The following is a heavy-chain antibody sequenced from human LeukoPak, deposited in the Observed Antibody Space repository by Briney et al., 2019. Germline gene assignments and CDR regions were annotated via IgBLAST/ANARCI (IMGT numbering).Heavy chain of an antibody. Sequence: GASVKVSCKASGYTFTSYYMHWVRQAPGQGLEWMGIINPSGGSTSYAQKLQGRVTMTTDTSTSTAYMELRSLRSDDTAVYYCARDATVTTPLDYWGQGTLVTVSS. CDR2: INPSGGST. CDR1: GYTFTSYY. V-gene: IGHV1-46*01. J-gene: IGHJ4*02. D-gene: IGHD4-17*01. CDR3: ARDATVTTPLDY.